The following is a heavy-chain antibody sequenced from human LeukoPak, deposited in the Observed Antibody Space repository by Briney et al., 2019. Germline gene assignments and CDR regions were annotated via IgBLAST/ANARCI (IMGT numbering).Heavy chain of an antibody. V-gene: IGHV4-39*01. CDR3: ASQPYYDSSGYYFY. J-gene: IGHJ4*02. Sequence: PSETLPLTCTVSGGSITSSTYNWGWIRQPPGKGLEWIGSIYHSGSTFYNPSLKSRVTISINTSKNQFSLKLSSVTAADTAVYYYASQPYYDSSGYYFYGGQGTLVTVSS. CDR2: IYHSGST. D-gene: IGHD3-22*01. CDR1: GGSITSSTYN.